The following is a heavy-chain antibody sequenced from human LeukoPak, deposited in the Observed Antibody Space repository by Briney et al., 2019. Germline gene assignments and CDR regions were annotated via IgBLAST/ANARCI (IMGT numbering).Heavy chain of an antibody. CDR2: VNPGDSDT. CDR3: ARHGAGRSSSLYYGMDV. D-gene: IGHD6-6*01. V-gene: IGHV5-51*01. Sequence: GESLQISCKGSGYRFTSYWIAWVRQMPGKGLEWMGIVNPGDSDTRYSPSFQGQVTISADKSISTTYLQWSSLKASDTAMYYCARHGAGRSSSLYYGMDVWGQGTTVTVSS. CDR1: GYRFTSYW. J-gene: IGHJ6*02.